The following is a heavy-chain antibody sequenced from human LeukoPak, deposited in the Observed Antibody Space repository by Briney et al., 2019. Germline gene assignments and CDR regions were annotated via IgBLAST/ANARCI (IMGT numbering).Heavy chain of an antibody. CDR3: ARRPSASWYFDY. Sequence: SDPTLLKPTQTLTLTCTFSGFSLSSRGVGVGWIRQHPGKALEWLALIYWDDDKRYSPSLKSRLTITKDTSKNQVVLTMTNMDPVDTATYYCARRPSASWYFDYWGQGTLVTVSS. CDR2: IYWDDDK. V-gene: IGHV2-5*02. D-gene: IGHD6-6*01. CDR1: GFSLSSRGVG. J-gene: IGHJ4*02.